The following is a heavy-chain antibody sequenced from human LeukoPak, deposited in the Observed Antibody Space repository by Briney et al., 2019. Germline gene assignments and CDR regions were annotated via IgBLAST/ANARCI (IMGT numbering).Heavy chain of an antibody. CDR2: INPNSGGT. J-gene: IGHJ5*02. CDR3: ARAYCGGDCYYNWFDP. V-gene: IGHV1-2*02. Sequence: ASVKVSCKASGYTFTGYYMHWVRQAPGQGLEWMGWINPNSGGTNYAQKFQDRVTMTRDTSISTAYMELSRLRSDDTAVYYCARAYCGGDCYYNWFDPWGQGTLVTVSS. D-gene: IGHD2-21*02. CDR1: GYTFTGYY.